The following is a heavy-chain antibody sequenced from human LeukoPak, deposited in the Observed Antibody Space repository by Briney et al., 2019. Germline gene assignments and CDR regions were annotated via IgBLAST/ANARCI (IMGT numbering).Heavy chain of an antibody. J-gene: IGHJ3*02. Sequence: SETLSLTCTVSGVSISSSYWSWIRQPPGKGLEWVGEINHSGSTNYNPSLKSRVTISVDTSKNQFPLKLSSVTAADTAVYYCARDRYYDYVWGSYRSPDAFDIWGQGTMVTVSS. CDR1: GVSISSSY. CDR2: INHSGST. V-gene: IGHV4-34*01. D-gene: IGHD3-16*02. CDR3: ARDRYYDYVWGSYRSPDAFDI.